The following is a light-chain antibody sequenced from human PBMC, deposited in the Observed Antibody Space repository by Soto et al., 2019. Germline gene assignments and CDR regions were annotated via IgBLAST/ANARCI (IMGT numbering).Light chain of an antibody. Sequence: EIVLTQSPATLSLSPGERATLSCRASQTVDHYLAWYQQKPGQAPRLLIYDISIRATGIPARFSGSGSGTDFTLTIISLEPEEFAVYYCQQRSKWPRTFGKGTKVEVK. V-gene: IGKV3-11*01. J-gene: IGKJ1*01. CDR3: QQRSKWPRT. CDR2: DIS. CDR1: QTVDHY.